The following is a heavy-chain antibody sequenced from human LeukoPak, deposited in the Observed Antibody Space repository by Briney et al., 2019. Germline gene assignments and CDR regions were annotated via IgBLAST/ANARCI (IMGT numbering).Heavy chain of an antibody. CDR1: GGSISSYY. D-gene: IGHD3-9*01. J-gene: IGHJ4*02. CDR2: IYYSGST. V-gene: IGHV4-59*12. CDR3: ARGYYDILTGYSPSFDY. Sequence: SETLSLTCTVSGGSISSYYWSWIRQPPGKGLEWIGYIYYSGSTNYNPSLKSRVTISVDTSKNQFSLKLSSVTAADTAAYYCARGYYDILTGYSPSFDYWGQGTLVTVSS.